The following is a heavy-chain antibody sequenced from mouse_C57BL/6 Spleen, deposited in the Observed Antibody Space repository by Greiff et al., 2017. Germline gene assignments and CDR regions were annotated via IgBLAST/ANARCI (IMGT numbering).Heavy chain of an antibody. CDR2: IDPETGGT. D-gene: IGHD1-1*01. J-gene: IGHJ2*01. CDR3: TRGDYYGSSPFDY. CDR1: GYTFTDYE. V-gene: IGHV1-15*01. Sequence: VQLQQSGAELVRPGASVTLSCKASGYTFTDYEMHWVKQTPVHGLEWIGAIDPETGGTAYNQKFKGKAILTADKSSSTAYMELRSLTSEDSAVYYGTRGDYYGSSPFDYWGQGTTLTVSS.